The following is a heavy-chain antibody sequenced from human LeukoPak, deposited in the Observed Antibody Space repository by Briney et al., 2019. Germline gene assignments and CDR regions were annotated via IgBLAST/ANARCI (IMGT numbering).Heavy chain of an antibody. CDR1: GGSISSGGYY. Sequence: SETLSLTCTVSGGSISSGGYYWSWIRQPPGKGLEWIGYIYHSGSTYYNPSLKSRVTISVDRSKNQFSLNLNSVTAADTAIYYCATVAFSNHSGSSYYYYMDVWGRGTTVTVSS. CDR2: IYHSGST. D-gene: IGHD2-21*01. J-gene: IGHJ6*03. CDR3: ATVAFSNHSGSSYYYYMDV. V-gene: IGHV4-30-2*01.